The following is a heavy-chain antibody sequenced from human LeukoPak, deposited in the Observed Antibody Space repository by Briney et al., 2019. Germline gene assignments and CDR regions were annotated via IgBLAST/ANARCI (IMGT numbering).Heavy chain of an antibody. CDR2: IIPIFGTA. CDR1: GGTFSSYA. J-gene: IGHJ4*02. V-gene: IGHV1-69*13. D-gene: IGHD1-20*01. Sequence: SVKVCCKASGGTFSSYAISWVRQAPGQGLEWMGGIIPIFGTANYAQKFQGRDTITADESTSTAYMELSSLRSEDTAVYYCARDSRVITGTTYAFDYWGQGSLVTVSS. CDR3: ARDSRVITGTTYAFDY.